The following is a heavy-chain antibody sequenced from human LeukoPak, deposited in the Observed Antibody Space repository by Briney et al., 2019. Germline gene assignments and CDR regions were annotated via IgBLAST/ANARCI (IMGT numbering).Heavy chain of an antibody. CDR3: ARASVDDYGDYENAFDI. V-gene: IGHV3-21*01. D-gene: IGHD4-17*01. CDR1: GFTFSSYS. CDR2: ISSSSSYI. J-gene: IGHJ3*02. Sequence: PGGSLRLSCAASGFTFSSYSVNWVRQAPGKGLEWVSSISSSSSYIYYADSVKGRFTISRDNAKNSLYLQMNSLRAEDTAVYYCARASVDDYGDYENAFDIWGQGTMVTVSS.